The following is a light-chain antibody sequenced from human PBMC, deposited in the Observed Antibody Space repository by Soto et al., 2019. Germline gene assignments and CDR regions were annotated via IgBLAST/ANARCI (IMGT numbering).Light chain of an antibody. CDR1: QSISVN. V-gene: IGKV1-39*01. Sequence: DSTRTQSPASLSAFEEDRVTSTCLATQSISVNLNWYHHKPWKAPNLLIYAASSLQSGVPSRFSGSASGTGFTLTISSLQPEDCATYYCHQSYSAPGTFGQGNMV. CDR3: HQSYSAPGT. CDR2: AAS. J-gene: IGKJ1*01.